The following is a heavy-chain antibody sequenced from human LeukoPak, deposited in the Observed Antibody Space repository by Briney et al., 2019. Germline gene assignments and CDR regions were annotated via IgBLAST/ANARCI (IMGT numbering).Heavy chain of an antibody. V-gene: IGHV3-23*01. CDR3: AKDAYSGSYYSYYYYYMDV. J-gene: IGHJ6*03. CDR2: ISASGGSP. CDR1: GFTFSSYA. Sequence: PGGSLRLSCAASGFTFSSYAMNWVRQAPGKGLEWVSAISASGGSPYYADSVKGRFTISRDNSKNTLYLQMNSLRAEDTAVYYCAKDAYSGSYYSYYYYYMDVWGNGTTVTISS. D-gene: IGHD1-26*01.